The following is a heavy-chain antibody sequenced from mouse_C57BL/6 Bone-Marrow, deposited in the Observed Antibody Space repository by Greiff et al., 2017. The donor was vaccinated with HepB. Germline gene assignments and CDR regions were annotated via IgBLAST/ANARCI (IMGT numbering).Heavy chain of an antibody. CDR1: GYSITSGYY. D-gene: IGHD1-1*01. Sequence: ESGPGLVKPSQSLSLTCSVTGYSITSGYYWNWIRQFPGNKLEWMGYISYDGSNNYNPSLKNRISITRDTSKNQFFLKLNSVTTEDTATYYCARDPVYYYGRAVFDYWGQGTTLTVSS. J-gene: IGHJ2*01. CDR2: ISYDGSN. V-gene: IGHV3-6*01. CDR3: ARDPVYYYGRAVFDY.